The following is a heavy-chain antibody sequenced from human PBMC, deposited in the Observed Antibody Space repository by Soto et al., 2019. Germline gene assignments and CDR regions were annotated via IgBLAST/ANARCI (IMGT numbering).Heavy chain of an antibody. J-gene: IGHJ3*02. CDR1: GFTFSDYY. CDR2: ISSSRSYT. V-gene: IGHV3-11*05. CDR3: ARVAYDAFDI. D-gene: IGHD3-16*01. Sequence: QVQLVESGGGLVKPGGSLRLSCAASGFTFSDYYMNWIRQAPGKGLEWVSYISSSRSYTNYADSVKGRFTISRDNAKNSLYLQMNRLRAEDPAVYYCARVAYDAFDIWGQGTMVTVSS.